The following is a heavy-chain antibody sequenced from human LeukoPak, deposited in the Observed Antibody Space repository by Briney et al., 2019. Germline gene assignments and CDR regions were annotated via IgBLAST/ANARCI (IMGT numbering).Heavy chain of an antibody. Sequence: GGSLRLSCAASGFTFSSYGMHWVRQAPGKGLEWVAFISYDGSNKFYADSVQGRFTISRDTSKNTLYLQMNSLRAEDTAVYYCAKVISRSTTCDAFDIWGQGTMVTVSS. CDR2: ISYDGSNK. V-gene: IGHV3-30*18. CDR3: AKVISRSTTCDAFDI. J-gene: IGHJ3*02. D-gene: IGHD4-17*01. CDR1: GFTFSSYG.